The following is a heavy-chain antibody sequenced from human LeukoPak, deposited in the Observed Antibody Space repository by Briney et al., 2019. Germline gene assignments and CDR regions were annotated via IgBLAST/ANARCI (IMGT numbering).Heavy chain of an antibody. CDR3: ASMNYGSGSYYNGFV. CDR2: INHSGST. Sequence: SETLSLTCAVYGGSFSGYYWSWIRQPPGKGLEWIGEINHSGSTNYNPSLKSRVTISVDTSKNQFSLKLSSVTAADTAVYYCASMNYGSGSYYNGFVWGQGTMVTVSS. J-gene: IGHJ3*01. D-gene: IGHD3-10*01. CDR1: GGSFSGYY. V-gene: IGHV4-34*01.